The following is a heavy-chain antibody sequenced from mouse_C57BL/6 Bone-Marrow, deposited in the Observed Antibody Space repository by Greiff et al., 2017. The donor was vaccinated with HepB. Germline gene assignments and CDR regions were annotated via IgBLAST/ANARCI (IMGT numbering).Heavy chain of an antibody. V-gene: IGHV1-72*01. Sequence: QVQLQQSGAELVKPGASVKLSCKASGYTFTSYWMHWVKQRPGRGLEWIGRIDPNSGGTKYNEKFKSKATLTVDKPSSTAYMQLSSLTSEDSAVYYCARERDYGSRYYYAMDYCGQGTSVTVSS. CDR2: IDPNSGGT. J-gene: IGHJ4*01. CDR3: ARERDYGSRYYYAMDY. D-gene: IGHD1-1*01. CDR1: GYTFTSYW.